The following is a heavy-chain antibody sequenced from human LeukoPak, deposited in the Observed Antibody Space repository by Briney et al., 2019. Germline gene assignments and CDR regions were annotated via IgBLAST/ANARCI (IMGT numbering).Heavy chain of an antibody. J-gene: IGHJ5*02. CDR3: ARASTVAYNWFDP. CDR1: GGTFSSYA. V-gene: IGHV1-69*04. D-gene: IGHD4-11*01. CDR2: IIPILGIA. Sequence: ASVKVSCTASGGTFSSYAISWVRQAPGQGLEWMGRIIPILGIANYAQKFQGRVTITADKSTSTAYMELSSLRSEDTAVYYCARASTVAYNWFDPWGQGTLVTVSS.